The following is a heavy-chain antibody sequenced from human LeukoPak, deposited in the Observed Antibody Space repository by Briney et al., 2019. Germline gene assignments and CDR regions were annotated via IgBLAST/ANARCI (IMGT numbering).Heavy chain of an antibody. Sequence: PGGSLRLSCAASGFTFSTYSMNWVRQAPGKGLEGVSSITSTSSYIYYADSLKGRFTISRDNAKNSLYLQLTGLRAEDTAVYFCARELHTTNSFDYWGQGTLVTVSS. CDR3: ARELHTTNSFDY. D-gene: IGHD1-26*01. CDR2: ITSTSSYI. V-gene: IGHV3-21*01. J-gene: IGHJ4*02. CDR1: GFTFSTYS.